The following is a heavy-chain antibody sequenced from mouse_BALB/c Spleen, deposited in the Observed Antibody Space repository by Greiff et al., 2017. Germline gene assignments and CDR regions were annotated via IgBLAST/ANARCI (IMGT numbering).Heavy chain of an antibody. D-gene: IGHD1-3*01. J-gene: IGHJ3*01. V-gene: IGHV5-6-3*01. CDR1: GFTFSSYG. CDR2: INSNGGST. Sequence: EVQLVESGGGLVQPGGSLKLSCAASGFTFSSYGMSWVRQTPDKRLELVATINSNGGSTYYPDSVKGRFTISRDNAKNTLYLQMSSLRSEDTAMYYCARHYNHWGQGTLVTVSA. CDR3: ARHYNH.